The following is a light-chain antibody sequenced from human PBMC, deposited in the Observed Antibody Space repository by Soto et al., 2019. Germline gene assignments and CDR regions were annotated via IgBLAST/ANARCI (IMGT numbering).Light chain of an antibody. CDR3: SSYAGSNNFV. CDR2: EVS. J-gene: IGLJ1*01. CDR1: SSDVGGYNY. Sequence: QSVLTQPPSASGSPGQSVTISCTGTSSDVGGYNYVSWYQQHPGKAPKLMIYEVSERPSGVPDRFSGSKSSNTASPTVSGLQAEDEADYYCSSYAGSNNFVFGTGTKVTVL. V-gene: IGLV2-8*01.